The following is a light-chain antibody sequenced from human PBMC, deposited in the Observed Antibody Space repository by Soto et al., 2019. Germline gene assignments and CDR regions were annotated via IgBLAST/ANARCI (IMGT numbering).Light chain of an antibody. CDR3: NSYTIGTTYVV. CDR1: SSDVGGYNY. Sequence: QSALTQPASVSGSPGQSITISCTGTSSDVGGYNYVSWYQQHPGKAPKLMIYEVTNRPSGVSNRFSGSKSGNTASLTISGLQAEDEADYYCNSYTIGTTYVVFGGGTKLTVL. J-gene: IGLJ2*01. CDR2: EVT. V-gene: IGLV2-14*01.